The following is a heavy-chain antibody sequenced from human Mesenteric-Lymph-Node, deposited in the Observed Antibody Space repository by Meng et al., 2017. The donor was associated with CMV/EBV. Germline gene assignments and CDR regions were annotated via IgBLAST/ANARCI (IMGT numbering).Heavy chain of an antibody. D-gene: IGHD3-9*01. CDR3: ARDGRLRYFDWPPGGWFDP. J-gene: IGHJ5*02. Sequence: SLRGYYWSWIRQPPGKGLEWIGEINHSGSTNYNPSLKSRVTISVDTSKNQFSLKLSSVTAADTAVYYCARDGRLRYFDWPPGGWFDPWGQGTLVTVSS. V-gene: IGHV4-34*01. CDR2: INHSGST. CDR1: SLRGYY.